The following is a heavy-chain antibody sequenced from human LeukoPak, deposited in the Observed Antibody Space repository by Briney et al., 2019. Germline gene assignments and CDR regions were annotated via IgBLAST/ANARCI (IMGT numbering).Heavy chain of an antibody. D-gene: IGHD1-14*01. Sequence: GRSLRLSCAASGFTFSSYAMHWVRQAPGKGLEWVAVISYDGSNKYYADSVKGRFTISRDNSKNTLYLQMNSLRAEDTAVYYCAKPRTYFDYWGQGTLVTVSS. V-gene: IGHV3-30-3*01. CDR2: ISYDGSNK. CDR3: AKPRTYFDY. CDR1: GFTFSSYA. J-gene: IGHJ4*02.